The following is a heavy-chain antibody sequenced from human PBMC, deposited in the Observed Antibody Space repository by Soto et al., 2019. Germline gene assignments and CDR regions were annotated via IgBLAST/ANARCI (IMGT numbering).Heavy chain of an antibody. V-gene: IGHV3-21*01. CDR1: GFTFSSYS. CDR3: GTRKIAAAAG. Sequence: EVQLVESGGGLVKPGGSLRLSCAASGFTFSSYSMNWVRQAPGKGLEWVSSISSSSSYIYYADSVKGRFTISRDNAKNSLYLQLNRRRAEDTAVYYCGTRKIAAAAGWGQGTLVTVSS. J-gene: IGHJ4*02. D-gene: IGHD6-13*01. CDR2: ISSSSSYI.